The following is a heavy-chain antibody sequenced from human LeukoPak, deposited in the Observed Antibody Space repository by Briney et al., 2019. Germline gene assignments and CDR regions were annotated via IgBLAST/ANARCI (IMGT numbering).Heavy chain of an antibody. V-gene: IGHV4-59*11. Sequence: PSETLPLTCAVSGGSLSSHYWTWIRQPPXXXXXWIGYIYYTGATNYNPSLKSRVTISVDTSKNQFSLKLSSVTAADTAVYYCARGVFIAASQYGYWGQGTLVTVSS. CDR1: GGSLSSHY. CDR3: ARGVFIAASQYGY. J-gene: IGHJ4*02. CDR2: IYYTGAT. D-gene: IGHD6-13*01.